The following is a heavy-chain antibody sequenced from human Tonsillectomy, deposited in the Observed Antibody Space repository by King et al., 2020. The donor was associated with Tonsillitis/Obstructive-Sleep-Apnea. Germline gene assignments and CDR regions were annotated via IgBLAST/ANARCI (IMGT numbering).Heavy chain of an antibody. J-gene: IGHJ5*02. D-gene: IGHD3-10*01. Sequence: VQLPQSGPGLVKPSQTLSLPCGIFGDSVSSDIAAWNWIRQSPSRGLEWLGRTYYRTKWLNDYAVSVQSRIIINADTSKNQVSLQLKSVTPEDTAVYYCARDLTGGNGRASWFDPWGQGILVTVSS. CDR2: TYYRTKWLN. V-gene: IGHV6-1*01. CDR3: ARDLTGGNGRASWFDP. CDR1: GDSVSSDIAA.